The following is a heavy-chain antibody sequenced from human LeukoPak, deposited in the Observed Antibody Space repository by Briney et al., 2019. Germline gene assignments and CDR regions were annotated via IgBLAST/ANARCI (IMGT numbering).Heavy chain of an antibody. V-gene: IGHV4-34*01. CDR3: ARSEHRRRITMVRGVIIAFDY. CDR2: ISHSGST. J-gene: IGHJ4*02. Sequence: SGTLCLTCAASGGSFSGYYWIWIRQPPGKGLEWIGEISHSGSTNYNPSLKSRGTISLDASKNQFSLKLSSVTAAATSAYCCARSEHRRRITMVRGVIIAFDYWGQGTLVTVSS. D-gene: IGHD3-10*01. CDR1: GGSFSGYY.